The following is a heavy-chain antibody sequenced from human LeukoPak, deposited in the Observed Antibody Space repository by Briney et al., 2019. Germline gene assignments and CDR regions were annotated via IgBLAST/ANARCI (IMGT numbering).Heavy chain of an antibody. J-gene: IGHJ4*02. CDR2: ISWDGETT. V-gene: IGHV3-43D*03. D-gene: IGHD6-19*01. CDR1: GFTFDDYA. CDR3: VKGPLGSGWYSDY. Sequence: GGSLRLSCAASGFTFDDYAMDWVRQAPGKGLEWVSLISWDGETTYYADSVKGRFTISRDNNKNSLYLQMNSLRVEDTAFYYCVKGPLGSGWYSDYWGQGTLVTVSS.